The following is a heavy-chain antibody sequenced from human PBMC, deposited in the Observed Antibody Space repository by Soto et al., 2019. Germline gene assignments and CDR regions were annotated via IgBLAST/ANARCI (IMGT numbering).Heavy chain of an antibody. D-gene: IGHD6-25*01. CDR2: IRGSGAVT. CDR3: VKGAAPTSYDYMDV. V-gene: IGHV3-23*01. J-gene: IGHJ6*03. Sequence: EVQLLESGGGLVQPGGSLRLSCFASGFTFDNYAMRLVRKAPGKGQEWVSTIRGSGAVTYSADSVQGWFTVSRDNSKTTLYLQINSLRAEDTAVYYCVKGAAPTSYDYMDVSGKGTTVTVSS. CDR1: GFTFDNYA.